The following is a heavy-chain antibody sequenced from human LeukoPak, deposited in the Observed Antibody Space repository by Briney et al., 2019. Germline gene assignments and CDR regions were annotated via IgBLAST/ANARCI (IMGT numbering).Heavy chain of an antibody. CDR3: ATGHIGMVYDILTGYFEFDY. D-gene: IGHD3-9*01. V-gene: IGHV1-24*01. CDR1: GYTLTELS. Sequence: ASVKVSCKVSGYTLTELSMHWVRQAPGKGLEWVGGFDPEDGEIIYAQKFQGRVTMTEDTSTDTAYMELSSLRSEDTAVYYCATGHIGMVYDILTGYFEFDYWGQGTLVTVSS. J-gene: IGHJ4*02. CDR2: FDPEDGEI.